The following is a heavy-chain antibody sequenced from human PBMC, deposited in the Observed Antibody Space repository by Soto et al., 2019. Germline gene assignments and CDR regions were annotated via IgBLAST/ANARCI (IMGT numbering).Heavy chain of an antibody. V-gene: IGHV3-53*04. CDR1: GFTVSSNY. CDR3: ATRTPYCSGGSCYSSDWYFDL. Sequence: GGSLRLSCAASGFTVSSNYMSWVRQAPGKGLEWVSVIYSGGSTYYADSVKGRFTISRHNSKNTLYLQMNSLRAEDTAVYYCATRTPYCSGGSCYSSDWYFDLWGRGTLVTVSS. CDR2: IYSGGST. J-gene: IGHJ2*01. D-gene: IGHD2-15*01.